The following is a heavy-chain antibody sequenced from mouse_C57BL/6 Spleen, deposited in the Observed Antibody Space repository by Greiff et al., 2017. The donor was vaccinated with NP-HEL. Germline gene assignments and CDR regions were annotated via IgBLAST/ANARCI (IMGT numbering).Heavy chain of an antibody. CDR3: ARNYYGSTPFAY. Sequence: VQLQQSGPELVKPGASVKIPCKASGYTFTDYNMDWVKQSHGKSLEWIGDIYPGSGSTNYNEKFKSKATLTVDTSSSTAYMQLSSLTSEDSAVYYCARNYYGSTPFAYWGQGTLVTVSA. CDR2: IYPGSGST. V-gene: IGHV1-18*01. D-gene: IGHD1-1*01. J-gene: IGHJ3*01. CDR1: GYTFTDYN.